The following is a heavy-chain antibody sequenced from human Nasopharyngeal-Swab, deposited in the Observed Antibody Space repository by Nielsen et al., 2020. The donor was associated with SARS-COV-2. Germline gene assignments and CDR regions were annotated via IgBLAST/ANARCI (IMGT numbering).Heavy chain of an antibody. J-gene: IGHJ4*02. CDR3: AGPVDTAMVTLGY. D-gene: IGHD5-18*01. CDR2: IYPGDSDT. V-gene: IGHV5-51*01. Sequence: VRQMPGKGLEWMGIIYPGDSDTRYSPSFQGQVTISADKSISTAYLQWSSLKASDTAMYYCAGPVDTAMVTLGYWGQGTLVTVSS.